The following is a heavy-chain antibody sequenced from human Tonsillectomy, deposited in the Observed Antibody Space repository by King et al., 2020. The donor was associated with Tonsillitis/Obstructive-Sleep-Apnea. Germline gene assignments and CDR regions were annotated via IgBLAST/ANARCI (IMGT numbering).Heavy chain of an antibody. J-gene: IGHJ4*02. CDR1: GFTFGSYS. CDR3: AKGSRDFDY. CDR2: INVSGRNT. Sequence: VQLVESGGGLVQPGGSLRLSCAASGFTFGSYSMTWVRQAPGKGLEWVSTINVSGRNTYYADSVKGRFTITRDNSKSTLFLQMNSLRAEDTAVYYCAKGSRDFDYWGQGTLVTVPS. V-gene: IGHV3-23*04.